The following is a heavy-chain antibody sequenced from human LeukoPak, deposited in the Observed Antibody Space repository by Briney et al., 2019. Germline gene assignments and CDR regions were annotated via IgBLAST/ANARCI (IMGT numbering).Heavy chain of an antibody. J-gene: IGHJ5*02. V-gene: IGHV3-21*04. CDR2: ISSSSSYI. CDR3: ACCSRTGFDP. D-gene: IGHD2-2*01. Sequence: AGSLRLSCAASGFTFSSYSMNWVRQAPGKGLEWVSSISSSSSYIYYADSVKGRFTISRDNSKNTLYLQMNSLRAEDTAVYCCACCSRTGFDPWGQGTLVTVSS. CDR1: GFTFSSYS.